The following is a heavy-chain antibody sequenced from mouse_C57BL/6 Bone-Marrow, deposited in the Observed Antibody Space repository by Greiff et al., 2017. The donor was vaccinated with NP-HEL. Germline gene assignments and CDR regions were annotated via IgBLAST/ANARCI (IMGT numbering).Heavy chain of an antibody. CDR3: ARSLYYYG. Sequence: VKLQESGAELVKPGASVKISCKASGYAFSSYWMNWVKQRSGKGLEWIGQIYPGDGDTNYNGKFKGKATLTADKSSSTAYMQLSSLTSEDSAVYFCARSLYYYGWGQGTLVTVSA. D-gene: IGHD1-1*01. J-gene: IGHJ3*01. V-gene: IGHV1-80*01. CDR1: GYAFSSYW. CDR2: IYPGDGDT.